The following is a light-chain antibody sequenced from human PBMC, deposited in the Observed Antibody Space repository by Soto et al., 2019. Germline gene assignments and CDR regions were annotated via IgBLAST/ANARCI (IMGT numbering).Light chain of an antibody. CDR3: GTWDTSLLRVV. CDR1: SSNIGRNY. V-gene: IGLV1-51*01. J-gene: IGLJ2*01. CDR2: YNN. Sequence: QSVLMQPPSVSAAPGQKVTISCSGSSSNIGRNYVSWYQQLPGTAPKLLIYYNNQRPSGIPDRFSGSKSGTSATLDITGLQTGDEADYYCGTWDTSLLRVVFGGGTKLTVL.